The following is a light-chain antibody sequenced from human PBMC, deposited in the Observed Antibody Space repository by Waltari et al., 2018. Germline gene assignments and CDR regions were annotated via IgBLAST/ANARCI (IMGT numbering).Light chain of an antibody. J-gene: IGKJ4*01. CDR1: QSISSW. Sequence: DSQMTQSPSTLSASVGARVTITCRASQSISSWLAWYQQKPGNAPKLLIYKASSLESGVPSRFSGSGSGTEFTLTISSLQPDDFATYYCQQYNSYSPLTFGGGTKVEIK. CDR3: QQYNSYSPLT. V-gene: IGKV1-5*03. CDR2: KAS.